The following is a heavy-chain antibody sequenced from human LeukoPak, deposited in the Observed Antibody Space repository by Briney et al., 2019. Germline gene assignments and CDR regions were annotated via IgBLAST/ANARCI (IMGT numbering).Heavy chain of an antibody. J-gene: IGHJ4*02. CDR2: IYYSGST. CDR1: GGSISSSSYC. Sequence: PSETLSLTCTVSGGSISSSSYCWGWIRQPPGKGLEWIGSIYYSGSTYYNPSLKCRVTISVDTSKNQFSLKLSSVTAADTAAYYCARDRPAKPLDYWGQGTLVTVSS. V-gene: IGHV4-39*07. CDR3: ARDRPAKPLDY.